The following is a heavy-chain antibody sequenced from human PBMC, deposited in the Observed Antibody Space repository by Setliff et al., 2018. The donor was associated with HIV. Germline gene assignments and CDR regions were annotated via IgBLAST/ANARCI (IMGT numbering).Heavy chain of an antibody. CDR1: GYTFTSHY. J-gene: IGHJ4*02. Sequence: ASVKVSCKASGYTFTSHYIHWVRQAPGQGLEWMGINNPSGGSTTYAQKFQGRVTMTRDTSTNTLYMELSSLRSGDTAVYYCARDGGYNDRSDFFDYWGQGTLVTVSS. D-gene: IGHD1-26*01. CDR3: ARDGGYNDRSDFFDY. CDR2: NNPSGGST. V-gene: IGHV1-46*01.